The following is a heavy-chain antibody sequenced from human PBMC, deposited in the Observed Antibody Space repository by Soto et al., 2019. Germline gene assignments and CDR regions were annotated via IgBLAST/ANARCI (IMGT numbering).Heavy chain of an antibody. CDR2: INPKSGVT. CDR1: GYTFTDYY. D-gene: IGHD6-19*01. Sequence: QVQLVQSGAELKKPGASVKVSCKASGYTFTDYYVHWLRQAPGQGLEWMGRINPKSGVTHYAQKFQGWVTLTRDTSVSTAYMELNRLKSDDTAVFFCARGVSGWSPFDVWGRGTLVTVSS. V-gene: IGHV1-2*04. CDR3: ARGVSGWSPFDV. J-gene: IGHJ4*02.